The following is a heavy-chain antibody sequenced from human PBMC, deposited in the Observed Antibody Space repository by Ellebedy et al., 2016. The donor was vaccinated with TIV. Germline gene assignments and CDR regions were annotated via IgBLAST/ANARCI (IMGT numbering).Heavy chain of an antibody. D-gene: IGHD3-10*01. CDR2: IYYSGST. CDR1: GGSISSGGYY. V-gene: IGHV4-31*03. CDR3: ARYYGSGSYLYWYFDL. J-gene: IGHJ2*01. Sequence: MPSETLSLTCTVSGGSISSGGYYWSWIRQHPGKGLEWIGYIYYSGSTYYNPSLKIRVTISVDTSKNQFSLKLSSLTAADTAVYYCARYYGSGSYLYWYFDLWGRGTLVTVSS.